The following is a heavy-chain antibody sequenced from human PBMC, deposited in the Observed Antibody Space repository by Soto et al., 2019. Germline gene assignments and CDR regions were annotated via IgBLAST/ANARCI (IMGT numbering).Heavy chain of an antibody. CDR3: AHPRGYGVFDAIDI. V-gene: IGHV3-23*01. Sequence: GGSLRLSCAASGFTFSTYAMNWVRQAPGKGLEGVAAITASGIAAWYADSVKGRFTISRDNSKNTLYLQMNSLRTEDTAVYYCAHPRGYGVFDAIDIWGQGTMVTVSS. D-gene: IGHD4-17*01. CDR2: ITASGIAA. CDR1: GFTFSTYA. J-gene: IGHJ3*02.